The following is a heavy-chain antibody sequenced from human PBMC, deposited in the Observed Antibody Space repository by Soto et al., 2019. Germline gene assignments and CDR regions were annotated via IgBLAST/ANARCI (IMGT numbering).Heavy chain of an antibody. CDR1: GGTFSSYA. J-gene: IGHJ4*02. CDR3: ARDWDDFPFY. CDR2: IIPIFGTA. Sequence: GASVKVSCKASGGTFSSYAISWVRQVPGQGLEWMGGIIPIFGTANYAQKFQGRVTITADGSTSTAYMELSSLRSEDTAVYYCARDWDDFPFYWGQGTLVTVSS. V-gene: IGHV1-69*13. D-gene: IGHD3-3*01.